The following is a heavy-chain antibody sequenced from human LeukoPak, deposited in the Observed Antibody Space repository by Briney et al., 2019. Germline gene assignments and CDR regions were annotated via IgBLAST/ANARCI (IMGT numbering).Heavy chain of an antibody. CDR1: GGSISSYY. D-gene: IGHD1-7*01. Sequence: SETLSLTCTVSGGSISSYYWSWIRQPPGKGLEWIGYIYTSGSTNYNPSLKSRVTISVDTSKNQFSLKLSSVTAADTAVYYCARQSVLTETTWFDPWGQGTLVTVSS. J-gene: IGHJ5*02. V-gene: IGHV4-4*09. CDR3: ARQSVLTETTWFDP. CDR2: IYTSGST.